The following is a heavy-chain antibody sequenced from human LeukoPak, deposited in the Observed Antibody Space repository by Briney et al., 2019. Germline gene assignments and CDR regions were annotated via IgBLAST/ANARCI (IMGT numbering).Heavy chain of an antibody. CDR1: GFTFSDHY. Sequence: PGGSLRLSCAASGFTFSDHYMDWVRQAAGKGLEWVGRFRNKANSYTTEYAPSVRGRFTISRDDSKNSLFLQMNSLKTEDTAVYYCVRTISGDPRYFWGQGILVTVSS. CDR2: FRNKANSYTT. CDR3: VRTISGDPRYF. V-gene: IGHV3-72*01. J-gene: IGHJ4*02. D-gene: IGHD7-27*01.